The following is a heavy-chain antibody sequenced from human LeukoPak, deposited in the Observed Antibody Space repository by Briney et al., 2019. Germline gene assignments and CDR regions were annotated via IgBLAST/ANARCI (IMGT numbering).Heavy chain of an antibody. CDR3: ARAFPSLRFLEWPHFDY. CDR1: GFTFSSYA. CDR2: ISYDGSNK. V-gene: IGHV3-30-3*01. J-gene: IGHJ4*02. Sequence: PGGSLRLSCAASGFTFSSYAMHWVRQAPGKGLEWVAVISYDGSNKYYADSVKGRFTISGDNSKNTLYLQMNSLRAEDTAVYYCARAFPSLRFLEWPHFDYWGQGTLVTVSS. D-gene: IGHD3-3*01.